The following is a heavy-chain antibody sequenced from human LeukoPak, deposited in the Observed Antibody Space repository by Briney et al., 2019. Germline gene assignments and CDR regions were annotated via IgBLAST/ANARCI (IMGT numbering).Heavy chain of an antibody. CDR3: ATFIRGGNSAHDF. D-gene: IGHD3-10*01. V-gene: IGHV1-46*01. Sequence: ASVKVSCKASGYTFSSYYLHWVRQAPGQGLEWMGIINPTGGSTNYAQKFQGRVTMTRDTSTTTVYMELSSLRSEDTAIYYCATFIRGGNSAHDFWGQGTLVTVSS. CDR2: INPTGGST. CDR1: GYTFSSYY. J-gene: IGHJ4*02.